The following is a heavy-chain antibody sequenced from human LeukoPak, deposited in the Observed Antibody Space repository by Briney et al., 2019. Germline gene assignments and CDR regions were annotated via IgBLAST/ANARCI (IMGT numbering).Heavy chain of an antibody. CDR3: TAAPRFTDFADS. Sequence: GGSLRISCTASGFTYSDAWMTWVRQAPGKGLEWVGRIKSETDGGTTDFPAHVKGRFSITREASKNTLYLQMNALRIDDTAVYFCTAAPRFTDFADSWGQGTLVTVST. CDR2: IKSETDGGTT. D-gene: IGHD2-15*01. CDR1: GFTYSDAW. J-gene: IGHJ4*02. V-gene: IGHV3-15*01.